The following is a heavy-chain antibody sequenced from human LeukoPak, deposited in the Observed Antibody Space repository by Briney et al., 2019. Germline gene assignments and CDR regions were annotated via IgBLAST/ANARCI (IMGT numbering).Heavy chain of an antibody. CDR1: GFTFSTYW. J-gene: IGHJ4*02. CDR3: AKESGYDVDLEY. CDR2: INTDGSTT. Sequence: GESLRLSCAGSGFTFSTYWMHWVRQAPGGGLVWVSGINTDGSTTSYADSVKGRFTISRDNAKNTVYLQMSSLRAEDTAVYYCAKESGYDVDLEYWGQGALVTVSS. D-gene: IGHD5-12*01. V-gene: IGHV3-74*01.